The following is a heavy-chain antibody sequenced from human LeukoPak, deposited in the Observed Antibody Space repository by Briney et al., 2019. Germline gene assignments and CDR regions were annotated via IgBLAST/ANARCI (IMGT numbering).Heavy chain of an antibody. V-gene: IGHV4-59*01. Sequence: SENLSLTCTVSGGSISSYYWSWIRQPPGKGLEWIGYIYYSGTTNYNPSLKSRVTISVDTSKNQFSLKLSSVTAADTAVYYCARGVYIAAAQYAYWGQGTLVTVSS. J-gene: IGHJ4*02. CDR3: ARGVYIAAAQYAY. D-gene: IGHD6-13*01. CDR1: GGSISSYY. CDR2: IYYSGTT.